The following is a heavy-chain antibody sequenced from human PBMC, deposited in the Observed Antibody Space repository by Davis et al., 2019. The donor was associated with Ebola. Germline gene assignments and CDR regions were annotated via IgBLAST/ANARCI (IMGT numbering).Heavy chain of an antibody. D-gene: IGHD2-15*01. J-gene: IGHJ6*02. CDR3: AKWDCSGGSCYGMDV. CDR1: GFTFSSYA. Sequence: GESLKISCAASGFTFSSYAMSWVRQAPGKGLEWVSAISGSGGSTCYADSVKGRFTISRDNSKNTLYLQMNSLRAEDTAVYYCAKWDCSGGSCYGMDVWGQGTTVTVSS. V-gene: IGHV3-23*01. CDR2: ISGSGGST.